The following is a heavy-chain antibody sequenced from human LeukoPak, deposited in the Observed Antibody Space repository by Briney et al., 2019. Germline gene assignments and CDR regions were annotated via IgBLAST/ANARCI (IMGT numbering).Heavy chain of an antibody. D-gene: IGHD6-13*01. CDR1: GYTFTGYY. V-gene: IGHV1-2*02. Sequence: ASVKVSCKASGYTFTGYYIHWVRQAPGQGLEWMGWINPNSGGTNYAQKFQGRVTMTRDTSISTAYMELSRLRSDDTAVYYCASISGSSRPPYYYYYGMDVWGQGTTVTVSS. CDR3: ASISGSSRPPYYYYYGMDV. J-gene: IGHJ6*02. CDR2: INPNSGGT.